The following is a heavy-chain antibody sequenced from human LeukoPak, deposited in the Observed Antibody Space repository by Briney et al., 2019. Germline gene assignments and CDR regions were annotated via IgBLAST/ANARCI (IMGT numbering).Heavy chain of an antibody. D-gene: IGHD2-2*02. CDR2: IIPVFGTS. V-gene: IGHV1-69*01. Sequence: GSSVKVSCKASGGTFSSYAISWVRQAPGQGLEWMGGIIPVFGTSNYAQKFQGRVTITADGSTRTAYMELSSLRSEDTAVYYCARVTGGRYCSTTSCYMRGWFDPWGQGTLVTVSS. CDR3: ARVTGGRYCSTTSCYMRGWFDP. J-gene: IGHJ5*02. CDR1: GGTFSSYA.